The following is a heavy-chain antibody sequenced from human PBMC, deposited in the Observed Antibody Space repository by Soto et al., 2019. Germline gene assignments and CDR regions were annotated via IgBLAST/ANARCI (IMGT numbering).Heavy chain of an antibody. V-gene: IGHV3-74*01. Sequence: GESLKISCAASGFTFSRYWMHWVRQAPGKGLMWVSRLNTDGTTAAYADSVKGRFTISRDNAKNTLYLLMNSLRVEDTAVYYCAREAMATSTFDYWGQGALVTV. D-gene: IGHD5-12*01. CDR3: AREAMATSTFDY. CDR1: GFTFSRYW. J-gene: IGHJ4*02. CDR2: LNTDGTTA.